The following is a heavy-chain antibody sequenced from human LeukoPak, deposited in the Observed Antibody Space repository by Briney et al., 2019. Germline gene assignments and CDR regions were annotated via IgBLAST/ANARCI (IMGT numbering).Heavy chain of an antibody. J-gene: IGHJ6*02. CDR3: AGGGGYCTNGVCYSNYYGMDV. D-gene: IGHD2-8*01. CDR2: IYYSGST. Sequence: SETLSLTCTVSGGSISSYYYTWIRQPPGKRLEWIGYIYYSGSTNCNPSLKSRVTMFVDTSKNQFSLRLSSVTAADTAVYYCAGGGGYCTNGVCYSNYYGMDVWGQRRTVTVSS. V-gene: IGHV4-59*01. CDR1: GGSISSYY.